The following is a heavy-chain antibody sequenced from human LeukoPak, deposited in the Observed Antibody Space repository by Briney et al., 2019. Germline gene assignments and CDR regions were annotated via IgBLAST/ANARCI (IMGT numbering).Heavy chain of an antibody. D-gene: IGHD3-3*01. CDR2: IIPIFGTA. Sequence: SVKVSCKASGGTFSSYAISWVRQAPGQGLEWLGRIIPIFGTANYAQKFQGRVTITTDESTSTAYMELSSLRSEDTAVYYCAREGSYYDFWSGPDYWGQGTLVTVSS. J-gene: IGHJ4*02. CDR3: AREGSYYDFWSGPDY. V-gene: IGHV1-69*05. CDR1: GGTFSSYA.